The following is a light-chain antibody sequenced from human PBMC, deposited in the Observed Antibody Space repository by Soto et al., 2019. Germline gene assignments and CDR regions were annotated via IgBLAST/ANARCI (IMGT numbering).Light chain of an antibody. CDR1: QSLLHTNGNSY. J-gene: IGKJ1*01. V-gene: IGKV2-28*01. CDR3: MQTLQTPPWT. CDR2: LGC. Sequence: IVMTHAPLSLPVTPGEPASISCRSGQSLLHTNGNSYLDWYLQKPGQSPQILIYLGCTRSSGVPDRFSGSGSGTDFTLKLSRVEAEDVGVYYCMQTLQTPPWTFGQGTKVDIK.